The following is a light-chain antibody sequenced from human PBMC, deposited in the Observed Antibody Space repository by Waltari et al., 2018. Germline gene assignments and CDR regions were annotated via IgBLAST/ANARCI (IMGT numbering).Light chain of an antibody. V-gene: IGKV3-11*01. CDR1: QSVSRY. CDR2: DTY. Sequence: EIVMTQSPAALSLSPGERATLSCRASQSVSRYLDWYQQKPGQAPRLVIYDTYKRATGIPARFSGSGCGTDFTLTISSLEPEDFAVYYCQQRSKSITFGQGTRLEIK. CDR3: QQRSKSIT. J-gene: IGKJ5*01.